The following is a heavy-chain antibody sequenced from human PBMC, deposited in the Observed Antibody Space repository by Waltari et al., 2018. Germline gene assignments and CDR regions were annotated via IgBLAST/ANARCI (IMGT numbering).Heavy chain of an antibody. CDR1: GGSISSSSYY. J-gene: IGHJ5*02. CDR3: ARHEERVALEWFDP. CDR2: IYYSGST. D-gene: IGHD5-12*01. V-gene: IGHV4-39*01. Sequence: QLQLQESGPGLVKPSETLSLTCTVSGGSISSSSYYWGGIRQPPGKGLEWIGSIYYSGSTYYNPSLKSRVTISVDTSKNQFSLKLSAVTAADTAVYYCARHEERVALEWFDPWGQGTLVTVSS.